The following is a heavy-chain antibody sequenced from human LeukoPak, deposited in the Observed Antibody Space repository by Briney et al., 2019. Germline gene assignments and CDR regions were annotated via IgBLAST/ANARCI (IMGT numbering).Heavy chain of an antibody. V-gene: IGHV4-30-2*01. J-gene: IGHJ4*02. Sequence: SETLSLTCTVSGGAISSGTYYWSWIRQPPGKGLEWIGYISHSGSTYYTPSLKSRVAISVDTSKNQFSLKLSSVTAADTAVYYCAREVGYCSSTSCYGFDYWGQGTLVTVSS. D-gene: IGHD2-2*01. CDR3: AREVGYCSSTSCYGFDY. CDR2: ISHSGST. CDR1: GGAISSGTYY.